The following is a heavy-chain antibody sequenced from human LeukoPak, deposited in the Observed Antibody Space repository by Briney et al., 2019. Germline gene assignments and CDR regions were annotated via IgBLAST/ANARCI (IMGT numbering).Heavy chain of an antibody. V-gene: IGHV3-53*01. Sequence: GGSLRLSCAASGFTVSSNYMSWVRQAPGKGLEWVSLIYSGGSTSYADSVKGRFTFSRDNSKNTLYLQMNSLRAKDTAVYYCARDRVNWNDVGGLFDYWGQGTLVTVSS. J-gene: IGHJ4*02. CDR1: GFTVSSNY. CDR3: ARDRVNWNDVGGLFDY. CDR2: IYSGGST. D-gene: IGHD1-1*01.